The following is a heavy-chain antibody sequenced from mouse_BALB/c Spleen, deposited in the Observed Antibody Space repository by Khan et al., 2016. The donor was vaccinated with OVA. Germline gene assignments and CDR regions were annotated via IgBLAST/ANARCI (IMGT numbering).Heavy chain of an antibody. CDR1: GFSLSRYS. Sequence: QVQLQQSGPGLVAPSQSLSITCTVSGFSLSRYSIHWVRQPPGKGLEWLGMLWGDGSTDYNSVLKSRLSISKENSKIQVFLKMISLETDDTAMYYCTRNHYCGGYWYLDIWGAGTTVTVSS. CDR2: LWGDGST. J-gene: IGHJ1*01. CDR3: TRNHYCGGYWYLDI. V-gene: IGHV2-6-4*01. D-gene: IGHD2-1*01.